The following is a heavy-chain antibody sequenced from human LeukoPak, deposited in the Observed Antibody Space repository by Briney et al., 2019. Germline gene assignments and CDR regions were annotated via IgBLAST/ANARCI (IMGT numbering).Heavy chain of an antibody. CDR1: GFTFSSYG. Sequence: GGSLRLSYAASGFTFSSYGMHWVRQAPGKGLEWVAFIRYDGSNKYYADSVKGRFTISRDNSKNTLYLQMNSLRAEDTAVYYCAKPAGYSGYDPFDYWGQGTLVTVSS. D-gene: IGHD5-12*01. CDR2: IRYDGSNK. V-gene: IGHV3-30*02. J-gene: IGHJ4*02. CDR3: AKPAGYSGYDPFDY.